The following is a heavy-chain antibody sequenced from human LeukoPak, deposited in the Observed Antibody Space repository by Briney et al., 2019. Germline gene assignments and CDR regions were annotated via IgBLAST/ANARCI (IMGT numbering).Heavy chain of an antibody. CDR3: AKGGVQPAINWFDP. D-gene: IGHD1-1*01. CDR2: ISGSGGST. J-gene: IGHJ5*02. CDR1: GFNFSRHA. Sequence: GSLKPSCSASGFNFSRHAMSWVRQAPGKGLEWVPAISGSGGSTYYADSVKGRFTISRDNSKNTLYLQMNSLRAEDTAVYYCAKGGVQPAINWFDPWGQGTLVTVSS. V-gene: IGHV3-23*01.